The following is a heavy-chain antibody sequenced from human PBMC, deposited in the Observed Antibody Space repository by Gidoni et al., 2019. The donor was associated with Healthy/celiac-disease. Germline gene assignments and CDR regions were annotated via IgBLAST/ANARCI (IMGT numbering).Heavy chain of an antibody. CDR1: GFTFSSYD. Sequence: EEQLVESGGGLVQPGGSRRLYCAASGFTFSSYDMHWVRQATGKGLEWVSAIGTAGDTYYPGSVKGRFTISRENAKNSLYLQINSRRAGDTAVYYCARGRRIVGAVSGFDPWGQGTLVTVSS. CDR2: IGTAGDT. D-gene: IGHD1-26*01. J-gene: IGHJ5*02. CDR3: ARGRRIVGAVSGFDP. V-gene: IGHV3-13*04.